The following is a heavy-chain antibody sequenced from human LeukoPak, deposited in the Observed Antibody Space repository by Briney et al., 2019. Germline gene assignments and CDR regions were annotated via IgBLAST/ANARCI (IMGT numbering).Heavy chain of an antibody. CDR2: INHSGST. Sequence: SETLSLTCAVYGGSFSAYYWSWIRQPPGEGLEWIGEINHSGSTYYNPSLKSRVTISVDTSKNQFSLKLSSVTSADTAVYFCAGSPVHWDRFNHWGQGTLVTVSS. J-gene: IGHJ4*02. D-gene: IGHD1-26*01. V-gene: IGHV4-34*01. CDR1: GGSFSAYY. CDR3: AGSPVHWDRFNH.